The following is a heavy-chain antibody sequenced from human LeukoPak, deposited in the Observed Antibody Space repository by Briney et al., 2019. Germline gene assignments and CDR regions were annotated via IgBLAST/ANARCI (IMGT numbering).Heavy chain of an antibody. D-gene: IGHD1-1*01. J-gene: IGHJ4*02. V-gene: IGHV5-51*01. CDR2: IYPGDSDT. CDR3: ARMERSPGPGDY. CDR1: GYSFTSYW. Sequence: GESLKISCKGSGYSFTSYWIGLVRQLPGKGLEWMGIIYPGDSDTRYSPSFQGQATISADKSISTAYLQWSSLKASDTAMYYCARMERSPGPGDYWGQGTLVTVSS.